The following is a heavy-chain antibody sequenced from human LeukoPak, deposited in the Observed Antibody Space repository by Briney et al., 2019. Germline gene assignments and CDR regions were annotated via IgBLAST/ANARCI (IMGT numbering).Heavy chain of an antibody. CDR2: ISSSSDYI. CDR3: AREGARGDGYNSDRFDY. V-gene: IGHV3-21*01. Sequence: GGSLRLSCAASGFTFSGSTMNWVREAPGKGLECVSSISSSSDYIYYADSVKGRFTISRDNAKNSLYLQMNSLRAEDTAVYYCAREGARGDGYNSDRFDYWGQGTLVTVSS. J-gene: IGHJ4*02. CDR1: GFTFSGST. D-gene: IGHD5-24*01.